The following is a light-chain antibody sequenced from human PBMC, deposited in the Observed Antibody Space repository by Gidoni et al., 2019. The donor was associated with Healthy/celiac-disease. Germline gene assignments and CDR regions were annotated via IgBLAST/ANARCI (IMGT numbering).Light chain of an antibody. V-gene: IGLV1-40*01. CDR3: QSYARSLTFVV. CDR2: VNS. J-gene: IGLJ2*01. Sequence: QSVLTKPPSVSGAPGQRVTISCTGSSSNIGAGYDVHWYQQLPGTAPKLLIYVNSTRTSGVPDRFSGSKSCTSASLAITVLQAEDEADYYSQSYARSLTFVVFGPGTKLTVL. CDR1: SSNIGAGYD.